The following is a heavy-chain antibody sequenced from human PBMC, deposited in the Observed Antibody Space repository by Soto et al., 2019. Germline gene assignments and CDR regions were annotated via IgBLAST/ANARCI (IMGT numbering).Heavy chain of an antibody. CDR1: GFTFSSYG. CDR2: ISYDGSNK. V-gene: IGHV3-30*18. Sequence: QVQLVESGGGVVQPGRSLRLSCAASGFTFSSYGMHWVRQAPGKGLEWVAVISYDGSNKYYADSVKGRFTISRDNSRNTLDLQMNSLRAEDTAVYYCAEGGYFDDWGQGTLVTVSS. CDR3: AEGGYFDD. J-gene: IGHJ4*02.